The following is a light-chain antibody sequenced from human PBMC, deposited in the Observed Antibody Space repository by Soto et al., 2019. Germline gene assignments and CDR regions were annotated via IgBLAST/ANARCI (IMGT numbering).Light chain of an antibody. CDR2: GAS. CDR1: QSVSNNY. CDR3: QQRSNWPT. J-gene: IGKJ1*01. Sequence: EIVLTQSPGTLSLSPGERATLSCRASQSVSNNYLAWYQRKPGQAPRLLIYGASSRATGIPDRFSGSGSWTDFTLTISRLEPEDFAVYFCQQRSNWPTFGQGTKVDIK. V-gene: IGKV3D-20*02.